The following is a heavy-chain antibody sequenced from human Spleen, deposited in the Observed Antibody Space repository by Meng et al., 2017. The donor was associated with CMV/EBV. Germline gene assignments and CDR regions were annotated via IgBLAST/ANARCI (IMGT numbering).Heavy chain of an antibody. CDR3: ARTSGYSSSDRGLDY. J-gene: IGHJ4*02. Sequence: SETLSLTCTVSGGSISSYYWSWIRQPPGKGLEWIGHIYYSGSTNYNPSLKSRVTISVDTSKNQFSLKLSSVTAADTAVYYCARTSGYSSSDRGLDYWGQGTLVTVSS. D-gene: IGHD6-6*01. CDR1: GGSISSYY. V-gene: IGHV4-59*12. CDR2: IYYSGST.